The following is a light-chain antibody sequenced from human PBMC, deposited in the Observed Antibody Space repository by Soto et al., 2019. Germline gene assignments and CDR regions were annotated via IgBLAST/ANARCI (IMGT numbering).Light chain of an antibody. J-gene: IGKJ4*01. CDR1: QSINSD. CDR2: GAS. Sequence: EIVLTQSPATLSVSPGETPSLSCRASQSINSDVAWYQQKLGQTPRLLIHGASTRATGIAARFSGSGSGTEFTLTISGLQSEDFATYYCQQYNYWPVTFGGGTKVDIK. V-gene: IGKV3-15*01. CDR3: QQYNYWPVT.